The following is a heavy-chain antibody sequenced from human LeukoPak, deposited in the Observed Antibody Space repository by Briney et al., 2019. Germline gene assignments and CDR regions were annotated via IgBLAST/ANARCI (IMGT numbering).Heavy chain of an antibody. Sequence: SETLSLTCTVSGGSISSYYWSWIRQPPGKGLEWMGYIYYSGSTNYNPSLKSRVTISVDTSKNHFSLKLSSVTAADTAVYYCARVRGSYKVDAFDIWGQGTMVTVSS. CDR1: GGSISSYY. CDR2: IYYSGST. J-gene: IGHJ3*02. V-gene: IGHV4-59*01. D-gene: IGHD1-26*01. CDR3: ARVRGSYKVDAFDI.